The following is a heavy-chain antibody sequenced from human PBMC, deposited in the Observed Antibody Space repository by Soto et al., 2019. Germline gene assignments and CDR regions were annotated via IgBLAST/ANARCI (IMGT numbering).Heavy chain of an antibody. CDR1: GFTFSSYA. CDR2: ISGSGGRT. D-gene: IGHD3-16*01. J-gene: IGHJ4*02. Sequence: GGSLRLSCAASGFTFSSYAMSWVRQAPGKGLEWVSDISGSGGRTYYADSVKGRFTISRDNTKNTLYLQMNSLRAEDTAVYYCAKAVWESAVTGAFSDWGQGTLVTVSS. CDR3: AKAVWESAVTGAFSD. V-gene: IGHV3-23*01.